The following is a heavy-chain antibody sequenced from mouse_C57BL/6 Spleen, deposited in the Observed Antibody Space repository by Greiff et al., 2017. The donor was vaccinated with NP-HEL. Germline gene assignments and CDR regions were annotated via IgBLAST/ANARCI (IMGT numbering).Heavy chain of an antibody. CDR3: ARWENYYGSSYSYAMDY. Sequence: VKLMESGAELAKPGASVKLSCKASGYTFTSYWMHWVKQRPGQGLEWIGMIHPNSGSTNYNEKFKSKATLTVDKSSSTAYMQLSSLTSEDSAVYYCARWENYYGSSYSYAMDYWGQGTSVTVSS. J-gene: IGHJ4*01. CDR2: IHPNSGST. CDR1: GYTFTSYW. V-gene: IGHV1-64*01. D-gene: IGHD1-1*01.